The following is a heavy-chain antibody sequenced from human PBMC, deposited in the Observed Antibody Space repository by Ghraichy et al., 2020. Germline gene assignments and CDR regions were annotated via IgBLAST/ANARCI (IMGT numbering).Heavy chain of an antibody. CDR3: ARLQGSPLDY. J-gene: IGHJ4*02. D-gene: IGHD6-6*01. CDR1: GDSISGYY. Sequence: SQTLSLTCTVSGDSISGYYWSWIRQPAGKGLEWIGRIYTSGSTNYNPSLKSRVTMSVDTSKNQFSLNLTSVTAADTAVYYCARLQGSPLDYWGQGTLVTVSS. V-gene: IGHV4-4*07. CDR2: IYTSGST.